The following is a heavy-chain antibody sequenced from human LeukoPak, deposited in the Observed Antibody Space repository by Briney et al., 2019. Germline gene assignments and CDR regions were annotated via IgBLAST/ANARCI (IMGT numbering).Heavy chain of an antibody. D-gene: IGHD6-19*01. Sequence: SETLSLTCTVSGGSISSYYWSWIRQPPGKGLEWIGYIYYSGSTNYNPSLKSRVTISVDTSKNQFSLKLSSVTAADTAVYYCAAKPSSGWQDYYYYYYMDVWGKGTTVTVSS. CDR1: GGSISSYY. V-gene: IGHV4-59*12. J-gene: IGHJ6*03. CDR3: AAKPSSGWQDYYYYYYMDV. CDR2: IYYSGST.